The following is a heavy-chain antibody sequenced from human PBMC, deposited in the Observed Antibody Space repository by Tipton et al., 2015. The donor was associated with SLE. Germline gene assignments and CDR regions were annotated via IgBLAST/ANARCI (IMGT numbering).Heavy chain of an antibody. CDR3: ARHKEDTAYYYYYYMDV. D-gene: IGHD5-18*01. V-gene: IGHV4-39*01. Sequence: LRLSCTVSGGSISISSHFWGWIRQPPEKGLEWIGSIYYSGNTYYNPSLKSRVSVSIDSSKNQFSLRLSSVTAADTAVYYCARHKEDTAYYYYYYMDVWGRGTTVTISS. CDR2: IYYSGNT. J-gene: IGHJ6*03. CDR1: GGSISISSHF.